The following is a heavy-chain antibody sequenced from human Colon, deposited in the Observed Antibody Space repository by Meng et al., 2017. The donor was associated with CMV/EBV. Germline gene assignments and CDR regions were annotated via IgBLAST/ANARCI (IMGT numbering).Heavy chain of an antibody. CDR2: INYSGST. CDR3: ARNNWNYVDY. CDR1: QFTFNRYS. J-gene: IGHJ4*02. Sequence: GSLRLSCTAYQFTFNRYSMSWVRQAPGKGLEWIGYINYSGSTNYNPSLKSRVTISVDTSKNQFSLKLSSVTAADTAVYYCARNNWNYVDYWGQGTLVTVSS. V-gene: IGHV4-59*12. D-gene: IGHD1-20*01.